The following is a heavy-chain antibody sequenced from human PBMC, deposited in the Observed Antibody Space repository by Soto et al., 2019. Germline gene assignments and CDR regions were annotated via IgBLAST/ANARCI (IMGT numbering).Heavy chain of an antibody. CDR3: ARGTPAGTSAFDI. D-gene: IGHD6-13*01. J-gene: IGHJ3*02. CDR2: IHPGDSDT. CDR1: GYSFTNYW. V-gene: IGHV5-51*01. Sequence: PGESLKISCKASGYSFTNYWIGWVRQMPGKGLEWMGTIHPGDSDTRYSPSFQGQVTISADKSITTADLQWSSLKASDTAMYYCARGTPAGTSAFDIWGQGTMVTVSS.